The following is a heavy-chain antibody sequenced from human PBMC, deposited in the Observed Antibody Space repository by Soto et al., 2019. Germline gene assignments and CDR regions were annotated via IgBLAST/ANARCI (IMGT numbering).Heavy chain of an antibody. D-gene: IGHD3-10*01. CDR1: GFTFRNYA. Sequence: PGGSLRLSCAASGFTFRNYAMNWVRQAPGKGLGWVSSISGGGDSRKYVDSVKGRFTISRDNSKNTLYLQMNSLRAEDTAVYYCAKDLFTMVRLFDSWGQGTLVTVSS. CDR3: AKDLFTMVRLFDS. J-gene: IGHJ4*02. V-gene: IGHV3-23*01. CDR2: ISGGGDSR.